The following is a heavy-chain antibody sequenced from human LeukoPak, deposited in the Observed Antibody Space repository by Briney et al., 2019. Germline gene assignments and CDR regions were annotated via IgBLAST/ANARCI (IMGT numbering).Heavy chain of an antibody. J-gene: IGHJ6*03. CDR1: GGSISSGSYY. CDR2: IYTSGST. Sequence: TSETLSLTCTVSGGSISSGSYYWSWIRQPAGKGLEWIGRIYTSGSTNYSPSLKSRVTMSVDTSKNQFSLKLSSVTAADTAVYYCARDLGSGSYPYYMDVWGKGTTVTISS. V-gene: IGHV4-61*02. D-gene: IGHD3-10*01. CDR3: ARDLGSGSYPYYMDV.